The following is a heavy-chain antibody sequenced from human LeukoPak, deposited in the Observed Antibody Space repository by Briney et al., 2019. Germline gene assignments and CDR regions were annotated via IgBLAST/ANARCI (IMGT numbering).Heavy chain of an antibody. V-gene: IGHV3-66*02. Sequence: GGSLRLSCEAPGFTVSSDYMGWVRQAPGKGLEYVSIIYGGGDTFYADSVKGRFTISRDNSKNTLYLQMNSLRAEDTAVYYCARDSHKLHSSAYFYFFDYWGQGTLVSVSS. CDR3: ARDSHKLHSSAYFYFFDY. CDR1: GFTVSSDY. CDR2: IYGGGDT. J-gene: IGHJ4*02. D-gene: IGHD3-22*01.